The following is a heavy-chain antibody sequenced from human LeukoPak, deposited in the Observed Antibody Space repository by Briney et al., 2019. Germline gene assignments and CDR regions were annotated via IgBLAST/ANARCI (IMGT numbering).Heavy chain of an antibody. Sequence: SETLSLTCRVSGASITTYYWSWVRQPPGGGLEWIGKISFGGSTDYNPSIKSRVTISLDKSQNQISLRLTSVSAADTAVYYCARDTYDYYFDPWGQGTLVTVSS. J-gene: IGHJ5*02. CDR2: ISFGGST. CDR1: GASITTYY. D-gene: IGHD5-12*01. CDR3: ARDTYDYYFDP. V-gene: IGHV4-59*01.